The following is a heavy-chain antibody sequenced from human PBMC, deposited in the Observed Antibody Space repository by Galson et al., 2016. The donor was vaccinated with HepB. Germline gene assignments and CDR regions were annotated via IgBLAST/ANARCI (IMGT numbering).Heavy chain of an antibody. CDR1: GFTFTTYA. CDR2: LSNSGGST. Sequence: SLRLSCAVSGFTFTTYAMSWVRQAPGKGLEWVSSLSNSGGSTYYADSVKGRFTISRDNSKNTQYLQMNSLRAEDTAVYYCAKGGYFDWFDYWGQGTLATVSS. J-gene: IGHJ4*02. D-gene: IGHD3-9*01. V-gene: IGHV3-23*01. CDR3: AKGGYFDWFDY.